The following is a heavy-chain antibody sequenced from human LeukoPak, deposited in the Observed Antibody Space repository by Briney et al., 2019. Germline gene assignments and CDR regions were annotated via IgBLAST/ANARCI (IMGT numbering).Heavy chain of an antibody. Sequence: KPSETLSLTCTVSGGSMSSYYWSWIRQPPGKGLEGIGYIYDSGSTNYNPSLKSRVTISVDTSNNQFSLKLNSVTAADTAVYYCARHGTSGIYRRPLDIWGQGTMVTVSS. CDR2: IYDSGST. CDR1: GGSMSSYY. J-gene: IGHJ3*02. CDR3: ARHGTSGIYRRPLDI. D-gene: IGHD1-26*01. V-gene: IGHV4-59*08.